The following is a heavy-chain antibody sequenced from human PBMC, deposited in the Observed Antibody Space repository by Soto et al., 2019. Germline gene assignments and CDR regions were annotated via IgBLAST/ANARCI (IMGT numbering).Heavy chain of an antibody. CDR1: GFTFSSYA. Sequence: QVQVVESGGGVVQPGRSLRLSCAASGFTFSSYAMHWVRQAPGKGLEWVALISYDGSNKYYADSVKGRFAISRDNSKNTLYLQMNSLRAEDTAVYYCARMVLLHGMAVWGQGTTVTVSS. J-gene: IGHJ6*02. CDR3: ARMVLLHGMAV. V-gene: IGHV3-30*09. CDR2: ISYDGSNK. D-gene: IGHD2-15*01.